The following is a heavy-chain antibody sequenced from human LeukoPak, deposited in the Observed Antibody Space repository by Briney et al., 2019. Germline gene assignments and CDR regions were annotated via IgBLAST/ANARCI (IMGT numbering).Heavy chain of an antibody. D-gene: IGHD4-17*01. V-gene: IGHV3-66*01. CDR2: IYSGGTT. CDR3: ASKLTTGY. J-gene: IGHJ4*02. Sequence: GGSLRLSCVVSGLTVSSNYMSWVRQAPGKGLEWVSVIYSGGTTNYADSVRGRFLVYRDNSKNTLYLQMNSLRAEDTAVYYCASKLTTGYWGQGTLVTVSS. CDR1: GLTVSSNY.